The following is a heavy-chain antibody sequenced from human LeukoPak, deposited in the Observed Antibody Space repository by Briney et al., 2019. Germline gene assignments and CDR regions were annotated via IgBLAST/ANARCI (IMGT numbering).Heavy chain of an antibody. Sequence: GSLRLSCAASGFTVSGNYMSWVRQAPGKGLEWVSVIYSGDYTYYADSVKGRFTISRDNFKNTLYLQMNSLRAEDTAVYYCARDSHGDGIGRWGQGTLVTVSS. CDR2: IYSGDYT. V-gene: IGHV3-66*01. D-gene: IGHD4-17*01. CDR1: GFTVSGNY. J-gene: IGHJ4*02. CDR3: ARDSHGDGIGR.